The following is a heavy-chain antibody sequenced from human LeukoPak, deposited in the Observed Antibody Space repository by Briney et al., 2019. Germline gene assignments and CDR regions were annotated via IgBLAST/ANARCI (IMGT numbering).Heavy chain of an antibody. Sequence: GASVKVSCKVSGYTLTELYMHGVRQAPGKGLEWMGGFDPEDGETIYAQKFQGRVTMTEDTSTDTAYMELSSLRSEDTAVYYCATDFGEAMVRGVITPGAFDYWGQGTLVTVSS. CDR2: FDPEDGET. D-gene: IGHD3-10*01. V-gene: IGHV1-24*01. J-gene: IGHJ4*02. CDR3: ATDFGEAMVRGVITPGAFDY. CDR1: GYTLTELY.